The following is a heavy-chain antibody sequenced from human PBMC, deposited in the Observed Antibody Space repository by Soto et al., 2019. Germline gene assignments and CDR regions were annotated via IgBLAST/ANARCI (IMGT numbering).Heavy chain of an antibody. CDR2: ISGSGGST. J-gene: IGHJ6*03. D-gene: IGHD6-6*01. CDR1: GFTFSSYA. CDR3: ARRARPDFYYMDV. V-gene: IGHV3-23*01. Sequence: GGSLRLSCAASGFTFSSYAMSWVRQAPGKGLEWVSAISGSGGSTYYADSVKGRFTISRDNSKNTVYLQMGSLRAEDMAVYYCARRARPDFYYMDVWGKETTVTVSS.